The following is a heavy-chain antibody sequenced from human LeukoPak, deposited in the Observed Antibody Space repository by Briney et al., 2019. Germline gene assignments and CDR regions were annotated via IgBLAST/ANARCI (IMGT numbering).Heavy chain of an antibody. CDR1: GFTFSSYA. CDR3: ARESLMIRELIITSPLDY. CDR2: ISTSGSTV. D-gene: IGHD3-10*01. Sequence: QPGGSLRLSCAASGFTFSSYAMSWVRQAPGKGLEWLSYISTSGSTVYHADSVKGRFSISRDNAKSSLYLQMNNLRAEDTAVYYCARESLMIRELIITSPLDYWGQGTLVTVSS. J-gene: IGHJ4*02. V-gene: IGHV3-48*04.